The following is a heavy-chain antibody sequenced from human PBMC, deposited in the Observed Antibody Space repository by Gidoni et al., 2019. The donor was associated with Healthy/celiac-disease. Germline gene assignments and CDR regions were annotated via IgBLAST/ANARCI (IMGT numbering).Heavy chain of an antibody. Sequence: GGSLRLSCAASGFTFSSYSMNWVRQAPGKGLAWVSSISSGTSYIYYADSVKGRFTISRDNAKNSLSLQMNSLRAEDTAVYYCARERSVAYCGGDCYSGYFDYWGQGTLVTVSS. D-gene: IGHD2-21*02. J-gene: IGHJ4*02. V-gene: IGHV3-21*01. CDR2: ISSGTSYI. CDR3: ARERSVAYCGGDCYSGYFDY. CDR1: GFTFSSYS.